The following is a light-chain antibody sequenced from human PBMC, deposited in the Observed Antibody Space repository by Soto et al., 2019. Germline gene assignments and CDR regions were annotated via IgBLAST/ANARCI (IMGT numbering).Light chain of an antibody. CDR1: SSDVGGYNY. J-gene: IGLJ2*01. V-gene: IGLV2-14*01. Sequence: QSALTQPASVSGSPGQSVTISCTGTSSDVGGYNYVSWYQQHPGKAPKLMIYDVSNRPSGVSNRFSGSKSGNTASLAISGLQAEDESYYSCNCYLSSRTRFGGGTKVTVL. CDR2: DVS. CDR3: NCYLSSRTR.